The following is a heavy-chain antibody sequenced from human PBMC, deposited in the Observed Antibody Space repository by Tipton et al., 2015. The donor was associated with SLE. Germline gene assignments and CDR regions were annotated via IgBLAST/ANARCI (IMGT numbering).Heavy chain of an antibody. D-gene: IGHD1-26*01. CDR3: ARLTGSYCFDY. J-gene: IGHJ4*02. V-gene: IGHV1-18*01. CDR1: GYTFNHYG. CDR2: ISVYNGNT. Sequence: QVQLVQSGPEVKKPGASVKVSCKASGYTFNHYGMNWMRQAPGQGLEWMGWISVYNGNTNYAQKFQGRVTMTTDTSTSTAYMELRSLRSDDTAVYYCARLTGSYCFDYWGQGTLVTVSS.